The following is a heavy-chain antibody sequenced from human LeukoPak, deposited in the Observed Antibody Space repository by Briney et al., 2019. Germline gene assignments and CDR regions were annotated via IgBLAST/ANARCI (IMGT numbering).Heavy chain of an antibody. CDR2: IIPIFNTP. CDR3: ARDEQDSSSWYARWFDP. V-gene: IGHV1-69*13. CDR1: GGTFSSLT. D-gene: IGHD6-13*01. J-gene: IGHJ5*02. Sequence: ASVKVSCKAFGGTFSSLTISWVRQAPGQGLEWMGGIIPIFNTPHYAQTFQGRVTITADESTNTAYMELNSLRSEDTAVYYCARDEQDSSSWYARWFDPWGQGTPVTVSS.